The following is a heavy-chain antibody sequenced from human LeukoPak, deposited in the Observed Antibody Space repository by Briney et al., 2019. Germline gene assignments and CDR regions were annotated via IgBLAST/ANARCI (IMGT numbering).Heavy chain of an antibody. Sequence: GGSLRLSCADSGFSFSSYTMNWVRQAPGKGLEWVSYISSSGSTIYYADSVKGRFTISRDNAKNSLYLQMDSLRAEDTAVYYCARDGYYYGSGSYYKVDFDYWGQGTLVTVSS. V-gene: IGHV3-48*01. CDR2: ISSSGSTI. J-gene: IGHJ4*02. D-gene: IGHD3-10*01. CDR1: GFSFSSYT. CDR3: ARDGYYYGSGSYYKVDFDY.